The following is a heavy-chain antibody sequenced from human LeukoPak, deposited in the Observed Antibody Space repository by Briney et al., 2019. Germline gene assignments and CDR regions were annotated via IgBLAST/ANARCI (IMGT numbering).Heavy chain of an antibody. D-gene: IGHD3-22*01. Sequence: GGSLRLSCAASGFTFTNYGMHWVRQAPGKGLEWVAVIWYDGSKKYYADSVKGRFTISRDNSKNTLYLQMNSLRAEDTAVYYCARPNRVVVITTSFDYWGQGTLVTVSS. CDR1: GFTFTNYG. J-gene: IGHJ4*02. CDR3: ARPNRVVVITTSFDY. CDR2: IWYDGSKK. V-gene: IGHV3-30*19.